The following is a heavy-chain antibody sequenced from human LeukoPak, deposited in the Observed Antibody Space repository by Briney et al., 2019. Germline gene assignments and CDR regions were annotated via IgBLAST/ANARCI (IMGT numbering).Heavy chain of an antibody. CDR1: GGSISSYY. V-gene: IGHV4-59*01. Sequence: SETLSLTCTVSGGSISSYYWSWIRQPPGKGLEWIGYIYYSGSTNYNPSHKSRVTISVDTSKNQFSLKLSSVTAADTAVYYCARVVAGPYYFDYWGQGTLVTVSS. CDR2: IYYSGST. J-gene: IGHJ4*02. CDR3: ARVVAGPYYFDY. D-gene: IGHD6-19*01.